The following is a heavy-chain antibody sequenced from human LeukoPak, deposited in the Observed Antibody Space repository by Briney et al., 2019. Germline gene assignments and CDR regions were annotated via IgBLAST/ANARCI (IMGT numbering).Heavy chain of an antibody. D-gene: IGHD3-9*01. V-gene: IGHV4-34*01. CDR2: INHSGST. Sequence: TSETLSLTCAVYGGSFSGYYWSWIRQPPGKGLEWIGEINHSGSTNYNPSLKSRVTISVDTSKNQFSLKLSSVTAADTAVYYCARGVDFTDYWGQGTLVTVSS. J-gene: IGHJ4*02. CDR3: ARGVDFTDY. CDR1: GGSFSGYY.